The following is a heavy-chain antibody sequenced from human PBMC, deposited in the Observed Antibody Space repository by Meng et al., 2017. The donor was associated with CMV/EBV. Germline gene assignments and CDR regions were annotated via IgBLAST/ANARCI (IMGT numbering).Heavy chain of an antibody. J-gene: IGHJ3*02. V-gene: IGHV3-30-3*01. Sequence: GESLKISCAASGFTLNSYTVHWVRQAPGKGLEWMAVTSYDGTYKYYGDSVKGRFTVSRDNSKRSLYLQMNSLRPEDTAVYYCATSRFHGDFTDAVNIWGQGTLVTVSS. CDR2: TSYDGTYK. CDR1: GFTLNSYT. D-gene: IGHD4-17*01. CDR3: ATSRFHGDFTDAVNI.